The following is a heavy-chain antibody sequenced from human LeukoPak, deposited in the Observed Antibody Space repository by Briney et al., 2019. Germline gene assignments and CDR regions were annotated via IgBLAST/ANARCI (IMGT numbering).Heavy chain of an antibody. Sequence: SSETLSLTCAVSGGSVSNNYWNWIRQPPGRRLEWIGYIYFSGSTNYSPSLKSRVTVSLDTSKNQFSLKLSSVTAADTAVYFCAIYGWGHPYGMDVWGQGTTVTVSS. V-gene: IGHV4-59*02. J-gene: IGHJ6*02. CDR2: IYFSGST. D-gene: IGHD3-10*01. CDR3: AIYGWGHPYGMDV. CDR1: GGSVSNNY.